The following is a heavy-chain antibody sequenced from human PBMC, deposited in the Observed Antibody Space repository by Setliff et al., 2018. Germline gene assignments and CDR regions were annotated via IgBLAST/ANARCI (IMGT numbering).Heavy chain of an antibody. Sequence: PGESLKISCKAAGYSFTKYWIGWVRQMPGKGLEWMGIIDPADSDTTYSPSFQGQVTISADKSIGTAYLQWSSLKASDTAIYYCARHPYYDSSGYYSYFDYWGQGALVTVSS. CDR1: GYSFTKYW. V-gene: IGHV5-51*01. J-gene: IGHJ4*02. CDR2: IDPADSDT. CDR3: ARHPYYDSSGYYSYFDY. D-gene: IGHD3-22*01.